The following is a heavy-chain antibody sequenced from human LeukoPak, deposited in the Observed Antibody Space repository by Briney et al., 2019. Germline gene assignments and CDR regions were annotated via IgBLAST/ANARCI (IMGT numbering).Heavy chain of an antibody. CDR1: GGSISSSSYY. Sequence: TSETLSLTCTVSGGSISSSSYYWGWIRQPPGKGLEWIGSIYYSGSTYYNPSLKSRVTISVDTSKNQFSLKLSSVTAADTAVYYCARLRMAAAGTGASLTFDYWGQGTLVTVSS. CDR3: ARLRMAAAGTGASLTFDY. D-gene: IGHD6-13*01. CDR2: IYYSGST. V-gene: IGHV4-39*01. J-gene: IGHJ4*02.